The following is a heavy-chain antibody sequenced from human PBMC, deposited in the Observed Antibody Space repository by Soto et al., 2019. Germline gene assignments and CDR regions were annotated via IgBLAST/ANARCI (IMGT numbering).Heavy chain of an antibody. D-gene: IGHD2-15*01. J-gene: IGHJ4*02. CDR1: GYTFTSYD. Sequence: ASVKVSCKASGYTFTSYDINWVRQATGQGLEWMGWMNPNSGNTGYAQKFQGRVTMTRNTSISTAYMELSSLRSEDTAVYYCASNPPGSVAAYDYWGQGTLVTVSS. CDR3: ASNPPGSVAAYDY. CDR2: MNPNSGNT. V-gene: IGHV1-8*01.